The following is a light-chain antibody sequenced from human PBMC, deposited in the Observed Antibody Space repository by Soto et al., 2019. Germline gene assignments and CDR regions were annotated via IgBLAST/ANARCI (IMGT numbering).Light chain of an antibody. J-gene: IGKJ5*01. Sequence: EIVLTQSPGTLSLSPGERATLSCRASQSVSSSYLAWYQQKPGQAPRLLIYGASSRATGIPARFSGSGSGTDFTLTISRLEPEDFAVYYCQQYGRSPPITFGQGTRLDIK. CDR3: QQYGRSPPIT. CDR2: GAS. V-gene: IGKV3-20*01. CDR1: QSVSSSY.